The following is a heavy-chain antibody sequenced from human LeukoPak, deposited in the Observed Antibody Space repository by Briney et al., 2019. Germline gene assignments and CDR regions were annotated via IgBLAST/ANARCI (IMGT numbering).Heavy chain of an antibody. V-gene: IGHV1-18*01. CDR1: GYTFTSYG. D-gene: IGHD2-2*01. CDR2: ISAYNGNT. J-gene: IGHJ5*02. Sequence: ASVKVSCKASGYTFTSYGISWVRQAPGQGLEWIGWISAYNGNTNYAQKLQGRGTMTTDTSTSTAYMELRSLRSDDTAVYYCARVPTADIVVVPAADNWFDPWGQGTLVTVSS. CDR3: ARVPTADIVVVPAADNWFDP.